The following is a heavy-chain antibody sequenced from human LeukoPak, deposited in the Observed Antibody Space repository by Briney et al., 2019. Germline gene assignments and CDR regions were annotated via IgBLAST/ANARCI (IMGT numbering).Heavy chain of an antibody. Sequence: PSETLSLTCTVSGASFNSDDQYWNWIRQSPGRGLEWIGRIYTSGSTNYNPSLKSRVTMSVDTTKNQFSLKLSSVTAADTAVYYCARGLGSGWYFDYWGQGTLVTVSS. V-gene: IGHV4-61*08. CDR1: GASFNSDDQY. J-gene: IGHJ4*02. CDR2: IYTSGST. CDR3: ARGLGSGWYFDY. D-gene: IGHD6-19*01.